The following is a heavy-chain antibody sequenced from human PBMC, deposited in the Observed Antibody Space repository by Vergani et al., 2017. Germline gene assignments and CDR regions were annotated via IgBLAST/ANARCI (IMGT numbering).Heavy chain of an antibody. V-gene: IGHV1-69*18. CDR3: ARVRFLEWLLRGWFDP. D-gene: IGHD3-3*01. Sequence: QVQLVQSGAEVKKPGSSVKVSCKASGGTFSSYAISWVRQAPGQGLEWMGRIIPIFGTANYAQKFQGRVTITADESTSTAYMELSSLRSDDTAVYYCARVRFLEWLLRGWFDPWGQGTLVTVSS. CDR2: IIPIFGTA. J-gene: IGHJ5*02. CDR1: GGTFSSYA.